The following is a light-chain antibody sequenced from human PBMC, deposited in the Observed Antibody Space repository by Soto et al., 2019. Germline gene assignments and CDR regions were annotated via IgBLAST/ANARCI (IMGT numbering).Light chain of an antibody. J-gene: IGLJ7*01. Sequence: QLVLTQPPSVSAAPGQKVAISCSGSSPNIGNDYVSWYQQLPGTAPKLLIYENNKRPSGIPDRFSGSKSGTSATLGITGLQSGDEADYYCETWDSSLSAAVFGGGTQLTVL. CDR2: ENN. V-gene: IGLV1-51*02. CDR3: ETWDSSLSAAV. CDR1: SPNIGNDY.